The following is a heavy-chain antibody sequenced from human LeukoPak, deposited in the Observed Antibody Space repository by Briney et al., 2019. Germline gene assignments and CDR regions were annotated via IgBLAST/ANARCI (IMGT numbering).Heavy chain of an antibody. J-gene: IGHJ4*02. Sequence: GGSLRLFCAASGFTFSSYSMNWVRQAPGKGLEWVSSISSSSSYIYYADSVKGRFTISRDNAKNSLYLQMNSLRAEDTAVYYCATLRVGESDYWGQGTLVTVSS. V-gene: IGHV3-21*01. CDR3: ATLRVGESDY. D-gene: IGHD3-10*01. CDR1: GFTFSSYS. CDR2: ISSSSSYI.